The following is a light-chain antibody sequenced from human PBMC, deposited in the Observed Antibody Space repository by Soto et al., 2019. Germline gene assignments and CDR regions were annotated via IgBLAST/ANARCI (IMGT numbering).Light chain of an antibody. CDR1: SGHSSYA. Sequence: QPVRTQSPSASASLGASVKLTCTLSSGHSSYAIAWHQQQPEKGPRYLMKLNSDGSHSKGDGIPDRFSGSSSGAERYLTISSLQSEDEADYYCQTWGTGHWVFGGGTKLTVL. CDR3: QTWGTGHWV. J-gene: IGLJ3*02. CDR2: LNSDGSH. V-gene: IGLV4-69*01.